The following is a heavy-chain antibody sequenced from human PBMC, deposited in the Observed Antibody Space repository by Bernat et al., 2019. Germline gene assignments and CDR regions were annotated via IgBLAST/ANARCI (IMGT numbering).Heavy chain of an antibody. Sequence: QVQLVQSGAEVKKPGASVKVSCKASGYTFTSYAMHWVRQAPGQRLEWMGWINAGNGNTKYSQKFQGRVTITRDTSASTAYMELSSLRSEDTAVYYCARGYCSGGSCYGGMYYFDYWGQGTLVTVSS. CDR3: ARGYCSGGSCYGGMYYFDY. CDR1: GYTFTSYA. V-gene: IGHV1-3*01. D-gene: IGHD2-15*01. CDR2: INAGNGNT. J-gene: IGHJ4*02.